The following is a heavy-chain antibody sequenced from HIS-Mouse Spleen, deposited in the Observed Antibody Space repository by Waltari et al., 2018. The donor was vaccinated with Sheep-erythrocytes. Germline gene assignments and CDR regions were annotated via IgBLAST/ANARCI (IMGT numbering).Heavy chain of an antibody. V-gene: IGHV4-34*01. Sequence: QVQLQQWGAGLLKPSETLSLTCAVYGGSFSGYYWSWIRQPPGKGLEWIGEINHSGSTNYNPSLKSRVTRSVDTSKNQFSLKLSSVTAADTAVYYCARGGRRTGFDYWGQGTLVTVSS. J-gene: IGHJ4*02. CDR1: GGSFSGYY. CDR2: INHSGST. CDR3: ARGGRRTGFDY. D-gene: IGHD3-9*01.